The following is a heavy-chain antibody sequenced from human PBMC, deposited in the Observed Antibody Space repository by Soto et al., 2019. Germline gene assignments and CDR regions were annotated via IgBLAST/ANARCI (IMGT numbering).Heavy chain of an antibody. J-gene: IGHJ6*02. CDR2: ISHDGSNQ. D-gene: IGHD3-10*01. CDR1: GFTFNIYG. Sequence: QVQLVESGGGVVQPGRSLRLSCAASGFTFNIYGMNWVRQAPGKGLEWVAVISHDGSNQYYADSVKGRFAISRDNSKNTLYLHMDSLSRDDTAVYYCVKAPAVRGRMVRGNYGMDVGGQGTKVTVSS. V-gene: IGHV3-30*18. CDR3: VKAPAVRGRMVRGNYGMDV.